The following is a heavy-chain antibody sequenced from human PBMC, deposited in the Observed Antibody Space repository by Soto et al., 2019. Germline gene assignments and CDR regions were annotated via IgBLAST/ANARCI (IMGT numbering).Heavy chain of an antibody. CDR3: ARERWDYYDSSGYRDYYGMDV. D-gene: IGHD3-22*01. V-gene: IGHV4-59*01. Sequence: QVQLQESGPGLVKPSETLSLTCTVSGGSISSYYWRWIRQPPGKGLEWIGYSYYSGSTNYNPSLKSRVTISVDTAKNQLSLKLSSVTAADTAVYYCARERWDYYDSSGYRDYYGMDVWGQGTTVTVSS. J-gene: IGHJ6*02. CDR1: GGSISSYY. CDR2: SYYSGST.